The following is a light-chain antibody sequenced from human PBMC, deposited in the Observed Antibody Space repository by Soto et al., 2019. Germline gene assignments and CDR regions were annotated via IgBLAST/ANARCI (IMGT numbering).Light chain of an antibody. Sequence: EIVMTQSPATLSVSPGERATLSCRASQSVSSNLAWYQQKPGQAPRLLIYGASTRATGIPARFSGSGSGTEFTFTISSLQSEDFAVYYCQQYNNWPPNPTFGQGTKVEIK. CDR1: QSVSSN. CDR3: QQYNNWPPNPT. CDR2: GAS. V-gene: IGKV3-15*01. J-gene: IGKJ1*01.